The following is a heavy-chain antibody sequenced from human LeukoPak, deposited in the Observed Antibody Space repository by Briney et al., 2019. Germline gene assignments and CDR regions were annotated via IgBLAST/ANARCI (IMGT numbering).Heavy chain of an antibody. CDR1: VYTLTELS. V-gene: IGHV1-24*01. Sequence: ASVKVSCKFSVYTLTELSMHWVRQAPGKGLGWMGGFDPEDGETIYAQKFQGRVTMTEDTSPETAYVELSSLRSEDTAVYYCATGRASRSRRQHPYDLWSGSLGFDYWGQGTLVTVSS. D-gene: IGHD3-3*01. CDR2: FDPEDGET. J-gene: IGHJ4*02. CDR3: ATGRASRSRRQHPYDLWSGSLGFDY.